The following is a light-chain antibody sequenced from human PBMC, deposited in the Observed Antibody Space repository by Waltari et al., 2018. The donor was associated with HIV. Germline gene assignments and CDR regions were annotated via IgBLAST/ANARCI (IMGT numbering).Light chain of an antibody. Sequence: QSALTQPRSVSGSPGQSVTISCTGTSSDIGDYNYVSWYQQHPGKAPKLMIYDVTKPPSGVPDRFSGPKSGNTAARTISGLQAEDEAAYYCCSFAGSYTLVFGGGTKLTVL. V-gene: IGLV2-11*01. J-gene: IGLJ3*02. CDR1: SSDIGDYNY. CDR2: DVT. CDR3: CSFAGSYTLV.